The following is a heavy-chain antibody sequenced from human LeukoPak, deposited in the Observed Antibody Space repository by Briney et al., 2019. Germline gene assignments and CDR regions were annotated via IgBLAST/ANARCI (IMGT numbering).Heavy chain of an antibody. CDR2: IYSGGST. Sequence: GGSLRLSCAASGFTVSSNYMSWVRQAPGKGLEWVSVIYSGGSTYYADSVKGRFTISRDNSKNTLYLQMNSLRAEDTAVYYCARVGQWLPHANWFDPWGQGTLVTVSS. CDR1: GFTVSSNY. V-gene: IGHV3-66*01. J-gene: IGHJ5*02. D-gene: IGHD6-19*01. CDR3: ARVGQWLPHANWFDP.